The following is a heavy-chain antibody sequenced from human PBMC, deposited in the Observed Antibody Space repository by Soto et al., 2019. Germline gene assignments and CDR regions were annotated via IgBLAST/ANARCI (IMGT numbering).Heavy chain of an antibody. J-gene: IGHJ6*02. D-gene: IGHD1-26*01. CDR3: ARAMGDCGTYYYYYGMDV. V-gene: IGHV4-59*01. Sequence: QVQLQESGPGLVRPSETLSLTCTVSGDAMSSNYWSWIRQPPGKGLEWIGYGYYAGATSYNPSLKSRVTISVDTSTNQFSLKLSSVTAADTAVYYCARAMGDCGTYYYYYGMDVWGQGTTVTVSS. CDR2: GYYAGAT. CDR1: GDAMSSNY.